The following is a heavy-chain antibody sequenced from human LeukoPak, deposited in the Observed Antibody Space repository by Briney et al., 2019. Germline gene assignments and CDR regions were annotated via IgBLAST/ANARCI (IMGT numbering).Heavy chain of an antibody. CDR3: AKRTDGSGTYYSFDF. V-gene: IGHV3-23*01. CDR1: GFTFSTYA. Sequence: GGSLRLSCAVSGFTFSTYAMSWVREAPGKGLEWVSGISGSGASTYYADSVKGRFTISRDNSKNTLYLQMNSLRAEDTAIYYCAKRTDGSGTYYSFDFWGQGTLVTVSS. D-gene: IGHD3-10*01. J-gene: IGHJ4*02. CDR2: ISGSGAST.